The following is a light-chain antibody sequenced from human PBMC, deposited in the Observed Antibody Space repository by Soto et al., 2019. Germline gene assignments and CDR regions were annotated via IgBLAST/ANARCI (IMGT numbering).Light chain of an antibody. V-gene: IGKV1-5*01. J-gene: IGKJ1*01. Sequence: DIQMTQSPSTLSASVGDRVIITCRASQSISSWLAWYQQKPGKAPKLLIYDASSLESGVPSRFSGSGSGTEFTLTISSLQPDDFATYHCQQYHRYSTFGQGTKVDIK. CDR3: QQYHRYST. CDR2: DAS. CDR1: QSISSW.